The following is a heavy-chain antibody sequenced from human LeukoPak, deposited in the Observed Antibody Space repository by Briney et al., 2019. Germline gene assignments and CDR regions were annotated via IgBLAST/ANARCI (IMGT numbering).Heavy chain of an antibody. Sequence: PRGSLRLSCADPRFIFCGYSMNWVRQAPGEGVEWVLYISESSSHTYYAASVKGRFTISRDNAKNSLYLQMNSLRADDTGIYYCARDRAPRARIGGMDVWGQGTTVIVSS. CDR2: ISESSSHT. CDR3: ARDRAPRARIGGMDV. CDR1: RFIFCGYS. J-gene: IGHJ6*02. V-gene: IGHV3-21*05. D-gene: IGHD5-12*01.